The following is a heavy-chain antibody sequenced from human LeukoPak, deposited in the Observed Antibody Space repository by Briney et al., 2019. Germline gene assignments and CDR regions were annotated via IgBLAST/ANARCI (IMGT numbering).Heavy chain of an antibody. J-gene: IGHJ4*02. CDR1: GYTFTSYG. V-gene: IGHV1-18*01. CDR2: ISAYNGNT. Sequence: ASVKVSCKASGYTFTSYGISWVRQAPGQGLEWMGWISAYNGNTSYAQKLQGRVTMTTDTSTSTAYMELRSLRSDDTAVYYCARMEYCSSTSCYGLWIDYWGQGTLVAVSS. D-gene: IGHD2-2*01. CDR3: ARMEYCSSTSCYGLWIDY.